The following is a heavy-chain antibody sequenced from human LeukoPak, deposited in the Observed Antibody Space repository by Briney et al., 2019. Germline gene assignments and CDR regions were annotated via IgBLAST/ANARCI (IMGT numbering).Heavy chain of an antibody. Sequence: SETLSLTCAVSGYSISSGYYWGWIRQPPGKGLEWIGSIYHSGSTYYNPSPKSRVTISVDTSKNQFSLKLSSVTAADTAVYYCARLSCSSTSCYFDSWGQGTLVTVSS. J-gene: IGHJ4*02. V-gene: IGHV4-38-2*01. CDR1: GYSISSGYY. D-gene: IGHD2-2*01. CDR2: IYHSGST. CDR3: ARLSCSSTSCYFDS.